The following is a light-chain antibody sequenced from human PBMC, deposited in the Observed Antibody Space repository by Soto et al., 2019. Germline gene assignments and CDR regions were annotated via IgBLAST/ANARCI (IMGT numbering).Light chain of an antibody. Sequence: QPVLTQPTSASGTPGQRVTISCSGGNSNIGSNFVYWYQHLPGSTPRLLVFAYDQRPSGVPDRFSGSKSGTSASLAISGLRSEDEGDYYCATWDDSLSGWVFGGGTKLTVL. CDR3: ATWDDSLSGWV. CDR1: NSNIGSNF. CDR2: AYD. V-gene: IGLV1-47*02. J-gene: IGLJ3*02.